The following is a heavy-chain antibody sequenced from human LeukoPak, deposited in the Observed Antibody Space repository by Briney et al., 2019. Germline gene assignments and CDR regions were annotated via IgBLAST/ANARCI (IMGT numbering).Heavy chain of an antibody. D-gene: IGHD1-26*01. Sequence: GASVKVSCKASGYTFTSYDINWVRQATGQGLEWMGWMNPNSGNTGYAQKLQGRVTMTTDTSTSTAYMELRSLRSDDTAVYYCARSEIVGATLAYYWGQGTLVTVSS. V-gene: IGHV1-8*02. CDR2: MNPNSGNT. J-gene: IGHJ4*02. CDR3: ARSEIVGATLAYY. CDR1: GYTFTSYD.